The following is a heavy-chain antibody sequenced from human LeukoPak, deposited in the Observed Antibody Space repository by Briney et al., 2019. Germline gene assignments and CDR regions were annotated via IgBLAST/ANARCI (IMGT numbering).Heavy chain of an antibody. CDR2: INPNSGGT. J-gene: IGHJ4*02. Sequence: GASVKVSCKASGYTFTGYYMHWVRQAPGQGLEWMGRINPNSGGTNYAQNFQGRVTMTRDTSGSTSNMELSRLRSDDSAVYYCARERRFGDLLLFDYWGLGTLVTVSS. CDR1: GYTFTGYY. D-gene: IGHD3-10*01. CDR3: ARERRFGDLLLFDY. V-gene: IGHV1-2*06.